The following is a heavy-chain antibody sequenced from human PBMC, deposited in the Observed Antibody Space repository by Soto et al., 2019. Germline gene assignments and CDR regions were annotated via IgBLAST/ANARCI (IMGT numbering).Heavy chain of an antibody. D-gene: IGHD3-10*01. J-gene: IGHJ6*02. V-gene: IGHV1-69*01. CDR3: ARGSYYGSGSYYSYYYYGMDV. Sequence: QVQLVQSVAEVKKPGSSVKVSCKASGGTFSSYAISWVRQAPGQGLEWMGGIIPIFGTANYAQKFQGRVTITADESTSTAYMELSSLRSEDTAVYYCARGSYYGSGSYYSYYYYGMDVWGQGTTVTVSS. CDR1: GGTFSSYA. CDR2: IIPIFGTA.